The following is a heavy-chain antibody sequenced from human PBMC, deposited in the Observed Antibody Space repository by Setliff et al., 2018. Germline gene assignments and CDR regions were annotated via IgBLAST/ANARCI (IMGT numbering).Heavy chain of an antibody. CDR2: IKQDGSEK. J-gene: IGHJ5*02. Sequence: GSLRLSCAASGFTFSRYWMSWVRQAPGKGLEWVANIKQDGSEKYYVDSVKGRFTFSRDNAKNSLYLQMNSLRAEDTAVYYCARPSLWFGEFSNWFDPWGQGTLVTVSS. D-gene: IGHD3-10*01. V-gene: IGHV3-7*01. CDR1: GFTFSRYW. CDR3: ARPSLWFGEFSNWFDP.